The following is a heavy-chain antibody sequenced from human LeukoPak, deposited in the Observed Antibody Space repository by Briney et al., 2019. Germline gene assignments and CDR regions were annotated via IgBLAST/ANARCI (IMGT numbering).Heavy chain of an antibody. D-gene: IGHD5-18*01. Sequence: SETLPLTCTVSNDSINSYYWGWIRQPAGKGLEWIGEINHSGSTNYNPSLKSRVTISVDTSKNQFSLKLSSVTAADTAVYYCARVGYSYAYDAFDIWGQGTMVTVSS. CDR3: ARVGYSYAYDAFDI. V-gene: IGHV4-34*01. CDR1: NDSINSYY. J-gene: IGHJ3*02. CDR2: INHSGST.